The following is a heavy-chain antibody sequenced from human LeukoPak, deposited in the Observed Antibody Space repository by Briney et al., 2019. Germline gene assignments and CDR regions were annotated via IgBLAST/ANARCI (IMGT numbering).Heavy chain of an antibody. Sequence: GGSLRLSCAASGFTVSSNYMSWVRQAPGKGLEWVSVIYSGGSTYYADSVKGRFTISRDNSKNTLYLQVGSLRAEDMAVYYCARGHYYDSSGYRLGVGYYFDYWGQGTLVTVSS. CDR2: IYSGGST. CDR3: ARGHYYDSSGYRLGVGYYFDY. D-gene: IGHD3-22*01. CDR1: GFTVSSNY. V-gene: IGHV3-53*05. J-gene: IGHJ4*02.